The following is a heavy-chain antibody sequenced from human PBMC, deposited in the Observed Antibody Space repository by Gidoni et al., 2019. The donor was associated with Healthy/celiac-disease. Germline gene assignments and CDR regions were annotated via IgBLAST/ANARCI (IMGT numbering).Heavy chain of an antibody. CDR2: IKSKTDGGTT. Sequence: EVQLVESGGGLVKPGGSLRLSCAASGFTFSNAWMSWVRQAPGKGLEWVGRIKSKTDGGTTDYAAPVKGRFTISRDDSKNTLYLQMNSLKTEDTAVYYCTTATDGLDEIYYYYGMDVWGQGTTVTVSS. D-gene: IGHD6-19*01. CDR3: TTATDGLDEIYYYYGMDV. J-gene: IGHJ6*02. CDR1: GFTFSNAW. V-gene: IGHV3-15*01.